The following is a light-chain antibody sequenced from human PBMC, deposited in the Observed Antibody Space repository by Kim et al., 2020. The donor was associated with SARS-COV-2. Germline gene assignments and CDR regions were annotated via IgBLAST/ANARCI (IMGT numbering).Light chain of an antibody. V-gene: IGKV1-17*01. CDR2: GAS. Sequence: ASVGDRVTITGRASQDIRNDLGWYQQNPGRAPKRLIYGASSLQSGVPSRFSGSGSGTEFTLTISSLQPEDFATYFCLQHNTYPSTFGQGTRLEIK. CDR3: LQHNTYPST. CDR1: QDIRND. J-gene: IGKJ5*01.